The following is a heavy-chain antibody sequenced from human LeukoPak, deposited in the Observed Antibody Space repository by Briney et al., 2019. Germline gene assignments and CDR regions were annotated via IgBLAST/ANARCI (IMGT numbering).Heavy chain of an antibody. Sequence: PGGSLRLSCAASGFTFSSYGMSWVRQAPGKGLEWVANIKHDGNEKYYVDSVKGRFTISRDNAKNSLYLQMNSLRAEDTAVYYCARAIIVNYWGQGTLVAVSS. D-gene: IGHD3-22*01. CDR2: IKHDGNEK. CDR1: GFTFSSYG. V-gene: IGHV3-7*01. CDR3: ARAIIVNY. J-gene: IGHJ4*02.